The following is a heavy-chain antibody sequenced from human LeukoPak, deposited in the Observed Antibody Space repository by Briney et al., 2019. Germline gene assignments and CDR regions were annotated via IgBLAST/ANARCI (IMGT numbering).Heavy chain of an antibody. J-gene: IGHJ3*02. CDR3: ARGTNYDYVWGSYRLNNDAFDI. CDR1: GGSISSGGYY. D-gene: IGHD3-16*02. CDR2: IYYSGST. Sequence: SETLSLTCTVSGGSISSGGYYWSWIRQHPGKGLEWIGYIYYSGSTYYNPSLKSRVTISVDTSKNQFSLKLSSVTAADTAVYYCARGTNYDYVWGSYRLNNDAFDIWGQGTMVTVSS. V-gene: IGHV4-31*03.